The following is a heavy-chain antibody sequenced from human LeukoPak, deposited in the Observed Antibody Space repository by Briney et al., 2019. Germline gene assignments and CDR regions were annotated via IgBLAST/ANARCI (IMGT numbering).Heavy chain of an antibody. J-gene: IGHJ4*02. Sequence: GASVKVSCKASGYTFTSYDINWVRQATGQGLEWMGWMNPNSGNAGYAQKFQGRVTMTRSTSISTAYMELSSLRSEDTAVYYCARATNGGSGFDYWGQGTLVTVSS. CDR2: MNPNSGNA. CDR1: GYTFTSYD. CDR3: ARATNGGSGFDY. D-gene: IGHD7-27*01. V-gene: IGHV1-8*01.